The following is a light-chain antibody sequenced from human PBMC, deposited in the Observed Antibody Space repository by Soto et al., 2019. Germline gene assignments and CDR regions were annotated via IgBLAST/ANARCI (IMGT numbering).Light chain of an antibody. CDR2: DVS. Sequence: QSALTQPASVSGSPGQSITISCTGTSSDVGGYNYVSWYQQHPGKAPKLMIYDVSNRPSGVSNRFSGSKSGNTASLTISGLQAEDEADYYCSSYTSSXTPVXXXGXXKXTVL. J-gene: IGLJ2*01. V-gene: IGLV2-14*01. CDR3: SSYTSSXTPVX. CDR1: SSDVGGYNY.